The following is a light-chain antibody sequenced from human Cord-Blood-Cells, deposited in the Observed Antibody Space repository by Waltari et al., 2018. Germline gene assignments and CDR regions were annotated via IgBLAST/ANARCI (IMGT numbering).Light chain of an antibody. CDR1: QSISSW. Sequence: QMTQSPSTLSASVGDRVTITCRASQSISSWLAWYQQKPGKAPKLLIYKASSLESGVPSRFSGSGSGTEFTLSISSLQPDDFATYYCQQYNSYSWTFGQGTKVEIK. J-gene: IGKJ1*01. CDR2: KAS. V-gene: IGKV1-5*03. CDR3: QQYNSYSWT.